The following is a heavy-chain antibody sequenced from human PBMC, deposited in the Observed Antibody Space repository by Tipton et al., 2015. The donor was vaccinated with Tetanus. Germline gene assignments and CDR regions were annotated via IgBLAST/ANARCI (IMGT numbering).Heavy chain of an antibody. J-gene: IGHJ4*02. V-gene: IGHV3-21*01. D-gene: IGHD6-25*01. CDR3: ASGSTLDY. CDR2: ISSTTSYI. CDR1: GFIFSNYA. Sequence: GSLRLSCSVSGFIFSNYAMNWVRQAPGKGLEWVSSISSTTSYIYYANSVKGRFTISRDNAKNSLYLQMNSLRAEDTAVYYCASGSTLDYWGQGTLVTVSS.